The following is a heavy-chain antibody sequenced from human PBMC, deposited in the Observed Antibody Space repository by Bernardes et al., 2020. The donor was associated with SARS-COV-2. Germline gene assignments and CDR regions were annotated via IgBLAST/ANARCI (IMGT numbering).Heavy chain of an antibody. J-gene: IGHJ4*02. CDR3: ARDPKSGSSPHYDYFDY. V-gene: IGHV3-33*01. CDR2: IWYDGSNK. D-gene: IGHD6-6*01. CDR1: GFTFSSYG. Sequence: GRSLRLSCAASGFTFSSYGMHWVRQAPGKGLEWVAVIWYDGSNKYYADSVKGRFTISRDNSKNTLYLQMNSLRAEDTAVYYCARDPKSGSSPHYDYFDYWGQGTLVTVSS.